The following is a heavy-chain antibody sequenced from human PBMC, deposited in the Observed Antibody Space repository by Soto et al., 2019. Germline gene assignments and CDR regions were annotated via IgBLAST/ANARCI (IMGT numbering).Heavy chain of an antibody. D-gene: IGHD6-13*01. CDR1: GFTFDDYA. J-gene: IGHJ6*02. CDR3: AKDAQSSSWRIYYGMDV. CDR2: ISWNSGSI. Sequence: EVQLVESGGGLVQPGRSLRLSCAASGFTFDDYAMHWVRQAPGKGLEWVSGISWNSGSIGYADSVKGRFTISRDNAKNSLYLQMNSLRAEDTALSYCAKDAQSSSWRIYYGMDVWGQGTTVTVSS. V-gene: IGHV3-9*01.